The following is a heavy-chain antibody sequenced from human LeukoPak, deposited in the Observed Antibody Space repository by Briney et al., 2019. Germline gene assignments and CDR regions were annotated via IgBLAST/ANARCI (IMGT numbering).Heavy chain of an antibody. Sequence: GASVKVSFKASGYTFSGYYMHWVRQAPGQGLEWMGWINPNSGGTKYAQKFQGRVTMTRDTSISTAYMELSRLRSDDTAMYYCASGPDSRGYYADYYFDYWGQGTLVTVSS. CDR2: INPNSGGT. D-gene: IGHD3-22*01. V-gene: IGHV1-2*02. CDR3: ASGPDSRGYYADYYFDY. CDR1: GYTFSGYY. J-gene: IGHJ4*02.